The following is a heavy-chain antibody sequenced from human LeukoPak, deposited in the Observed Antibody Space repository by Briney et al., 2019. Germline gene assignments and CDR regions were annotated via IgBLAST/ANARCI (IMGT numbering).Heavy chain of an antibody. CDR2: ISSSSSYI. D-gene: IGHD6-13*01. Sequence: GGSLRLSCAASGLTFSSYSMNWVRQAPGKGLEWVSSISSSSSYIYYADSVKGRFTISRDNAKNSLYLQMNSLRAEDTAVYYCAREEAIGSSWYHTYYFDYWGQGTLVTVSS. CDR3: AREEAIGSSWYHTYYFDY. V-gene: IGHV3-21*01. J-gene: IGHJ4*02. CDR1: GLTFSSYS.